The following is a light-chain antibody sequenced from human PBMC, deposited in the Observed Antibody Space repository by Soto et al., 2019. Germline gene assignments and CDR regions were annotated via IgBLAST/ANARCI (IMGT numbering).Light chain of an antibody. CDR3: QQYGSSPFT. CDR1: QSVSSSY. V-gene: IGKV3-20*01. Sequence: EIVLTQSPGTLSLSPGEGATLSCRASQSVSSSYLAWYQQKPGQAPRLLIYGASTRATGIPDRFSGSGSGTDFTLTVSVLEPEDFAVYYCQQYGSSPFTFGPGTKVDIK. CDR2: GAS. J-gene: IGKJ3*01.